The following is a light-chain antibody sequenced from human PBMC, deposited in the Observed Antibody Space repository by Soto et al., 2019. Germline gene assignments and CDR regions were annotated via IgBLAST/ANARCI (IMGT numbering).Light chain of an antibody. J-gene: IGLJ2*01. V-gene: IGLV1-40*01. CDR2: GST. CDR1: SSNIGAGYD. Sequence: QSVLTQPPSVSGAPGRRVTISCTGSSSNIGAGYDVHWYQHLPGTAPKLLIYGSTNRPSGVPDRFSGSKSGTSASLAITGLQAEDEADYYCQSYDSNLGVVFGGGTKLTVL. CDR3: QSYDSNLGVV.